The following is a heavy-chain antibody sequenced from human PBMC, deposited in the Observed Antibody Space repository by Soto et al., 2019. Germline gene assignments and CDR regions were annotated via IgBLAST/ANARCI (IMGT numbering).Heavy chain of an antibody. V-gene: IGHV2-5*02. CDR2: IYWDDDK. CDR1: GFSLSTTRVG. Sequence: QITLKESGPTLVKPTQTLTLTCTFSGFSLSTTRVGVGWIRQPPGKALEWLALIYWDDDKRYSPSLKSRLTITNDTSKYQVVLTMTNMDPVDTATYYCAHSVVAGLGYYFDYWGQGTLVTVSS. CDR3: AHSVVAGLGYYFDY. J-gene: IGHJ4*02. D-gene: IGHD6-19*01.